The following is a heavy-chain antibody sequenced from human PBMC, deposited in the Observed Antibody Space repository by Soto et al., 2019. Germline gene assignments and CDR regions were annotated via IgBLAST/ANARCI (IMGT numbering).Heavy chain of an antibody. Sequence: SETLSLTCTVSGGSISSYYWSWIRQPPGKGLEWIGYIYYSGSTNYNPSLRSRVTISVDTSKNQFSLKLSSVTAADTAVYYCARDAGYCSSTSCLYGMDVWGQGTTVTVSS. V-gene: IGHV4-59*01. CDR3: ARDAGYCSSTSCLYGMDV. CDR2: IYYSGST. D-gene: IGHD2-2*01. J-gene: IGHJ6*02. CDR1: GGSISSYY.